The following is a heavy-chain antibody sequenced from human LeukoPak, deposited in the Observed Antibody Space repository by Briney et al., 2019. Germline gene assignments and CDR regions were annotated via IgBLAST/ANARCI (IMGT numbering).Heavy chain of an antibody. D-gene: IGHD2-21*02. CDR3: ANRAFGGDSP. J-gene: IGHJ5*02. CDR1: GYTFTSYG. CDR2: INPQSGGT. V-gene: IGHV1-2*02. Sequence: ASVKVSCKASGYTFTSYGISWVRQAPGQGLEWMGWINPQSGGTNYAQKFQGRVTMTSDTSITTAYMELSSLTSDDTAVYYCANRAFGGDSPWGQGTPVTVS.